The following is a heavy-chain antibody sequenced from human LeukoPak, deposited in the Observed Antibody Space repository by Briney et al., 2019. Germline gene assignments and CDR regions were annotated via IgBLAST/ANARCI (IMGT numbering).Heavy chain of an antibody. D-gene: IGHD2-15*01. V-gene: IGHV3-9*01. J-gene: IGHJ6*02. CDR2: ISWNSGSI. CDR1: GFTFDDYA. CDR3: AKVDLGSRYYYYGMDV. Sequence: GGSLRLSCAASGFTFDDYAMHWVRQAPGKGLEWVSGISWNSGSIGYADSVKGRFTISRDNAKNSLYLQMNSLRAEDTALYYCAKVDLGSRYYYYGMDVWGQGTTVTVSS.